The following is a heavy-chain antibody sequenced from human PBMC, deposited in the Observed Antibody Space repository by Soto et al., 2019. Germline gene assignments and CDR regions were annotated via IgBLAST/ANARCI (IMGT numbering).Heavy chain of an antibody. CDR3: ARDETVTRPCGP. V-gene: IGHV1-69*08. Sequence: QVQLVQSGAEVKKPGSSVKVSCKASGGTFSSYTISWVRQSPGQGLEWMGRIIPILGIANYAQKFQGRVTITADKSTSTAYMELSSLRSEDTAVYYCARDETVTRPCGPWGQGTLVTVSS. D-gene: IGHD4-17*01. CDR2: IIPILGIA. J-gene: IGHJ5*02. CDR1: GGTFSSYT.